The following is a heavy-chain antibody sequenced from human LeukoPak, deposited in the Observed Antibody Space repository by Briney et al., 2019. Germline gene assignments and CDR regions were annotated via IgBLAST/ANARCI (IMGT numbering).Heavy chain of an antibody. Sequence: GGSLRLSCAASGFTFSNYEMNWVRQAPGTGLEWVSYISSSGGTIYYADSVKGRFTISRDNAKNSLYLQMNSLRAEDTAVYYCAPRRRLEWAFDMWGQGTVVTVSS. J-gene: IGHJ3*02. CDR1: GFTFSNYE. V-gene: IGHV3-48*03. CDR3: APRRRLEWAFDM. CDR2: ISSSGGTI. D-gene: IGHD2-8*01.